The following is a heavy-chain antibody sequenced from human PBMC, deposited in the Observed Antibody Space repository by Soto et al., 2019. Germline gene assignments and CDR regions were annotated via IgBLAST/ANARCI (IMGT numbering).Heavy chain of an antibody. CDR2: IIPILGIA. D-gene: IGHD2-15*01. V-gene: IGHV1-69*02. CDR3: ARGPHGCSGGSCYSGYYYYYYMDV. J-gene: IGHJ6*03. CDR1: GGTFSSYT. Sequence: QVQLVQSGAEVKKPGSSVKVSCKASGGTFSSYTISWVRQAPGQGLEWMGRIIPILGIANYAQKFQGRVTITAEKSTSTAYMELSSLRSEDTAVYYCARGPHGCSGGSCYSGYYYYYYMDVWGKGTTVTVSS.